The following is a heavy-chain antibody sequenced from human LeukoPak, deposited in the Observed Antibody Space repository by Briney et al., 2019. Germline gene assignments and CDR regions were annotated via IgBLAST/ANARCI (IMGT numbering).Heavy chain of an antibody. CDR1: GYSFTSYW. V-gene: IGHV5-51*01. J-gene: IGHJ3*02. CDR3: ARTTYYFSSGSLDGFDI. Sequence: GESLKISCQGSGYSFTSYWIGWVRQMPGKGLEWMGIIQPGDSNTRYSPSFQGQVTISADKTIRTAYLQWSTLKASDTATYYCARTTYYFSSGSLDGFDIWAKGQWSPSLQ. D-gene: IGHD3-10*01. CDR2: IQPGDSNT.